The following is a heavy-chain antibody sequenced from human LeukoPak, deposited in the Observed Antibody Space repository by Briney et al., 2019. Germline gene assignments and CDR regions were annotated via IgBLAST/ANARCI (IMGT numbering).Heavy chain of an antibody. CDR2: ISGSDGTT. CDR1: GFTFDDYG. Sequence: GGSLRLSCAASGFTFDDYGMSWVRQAPGKGLEWVSTISGSDGTTYYADSVKGRFTISRDNSKNTLYLQMSSLRAEDTAVYYCAKENTIFGVVTRFDYWGQGTLLAVSS. J-gene: IGHJ4*02. D-gene: IGHD3-3*01. CDR3: AKENTIFGVVTRFDY. V-gene: IGHV3-23*01.